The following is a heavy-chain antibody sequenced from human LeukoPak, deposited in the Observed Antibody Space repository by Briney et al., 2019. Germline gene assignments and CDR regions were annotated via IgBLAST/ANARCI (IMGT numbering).Heavy chain of an antibody. CDR1: GASISNTSSY. J-gene: IGHJ5*02. D-gene: IGHD2-15*01. V-gene: IGHV4-39*07. CDR3: AAYSTRHRWFDP. Sequence: PSETLSLTCTVSGASISNTSSYWGWIRQAPGKGLEWIGNIYYAGSTFCNPSLKSRVTLSLDKSKNQFSLKLNSVTAADTAVYYCAAYSTRHRWFDPWGQGSLVTVSS. CDR2: IYYAGST.